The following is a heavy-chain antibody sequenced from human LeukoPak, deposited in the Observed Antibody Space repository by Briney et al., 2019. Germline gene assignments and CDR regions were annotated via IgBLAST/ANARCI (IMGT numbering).Heavy chain of an antibody. D-gene: IGHD3-22*01. CDR1: GFTFSSYG. CDR2: IRYDGSNK. V-gene: IGHV3-30*02. CDR3: AKAPNDSSGYYYPYFDY. J-gene: IGHJ4*02. Sequence: GGSLRLSCAASGFTFSSYGMHWVRQAPGKGLEWVAFIRYDGSNKYYADSVKGRFTISRDDCKNTLYLQMNSLRAEDTAVYYCAKAPNDSSGYYYPYFDYWGQGTLVTVSS.